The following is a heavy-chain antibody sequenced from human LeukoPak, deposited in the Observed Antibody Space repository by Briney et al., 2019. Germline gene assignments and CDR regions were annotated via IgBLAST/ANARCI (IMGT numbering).Heavy chain of an antibody. D-gene: IGHD2-15*01. CDR3: AGSRGGSFYSSLGY. J-gene: IGHJ4*02. V-gene: IGHV3-23*01. Sequence: GGSLRLSCAASGFTFSNNAMTWVRQAPGKGLEWVSTIVGSGAATYYADSVKGRFTISRDISEYTLYLQMNSLRAEDTAVYYCAGSRGGSFYSSLGYWGQGTLVIVSS. CDR2: IVGSGAAT. CDR1: GFTFSNNA.